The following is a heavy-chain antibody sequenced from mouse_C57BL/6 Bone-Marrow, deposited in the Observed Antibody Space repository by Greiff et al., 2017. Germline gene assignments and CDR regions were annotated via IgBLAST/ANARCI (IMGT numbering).Heavy chain of an antibody. Sequence: QVQLQQSGAELVKPGASVQISCKASGYTFTSSWMHWVKQRPGQGLEWIGRIHPADGDTNYNEKFKGKATLTADKSSSTAYMQLSSLTSDDAAVYFCATITSVGPYYLDYWGQGTTLAVSS. CDR2: IHPADGDT. V-gene: IGHV1-82*01. CDR3: ATITSVGPYYLDY. CDR1: GYTFTSSW. D-gene: IGHD1-1*01. J-gene: IGHJ2*01.